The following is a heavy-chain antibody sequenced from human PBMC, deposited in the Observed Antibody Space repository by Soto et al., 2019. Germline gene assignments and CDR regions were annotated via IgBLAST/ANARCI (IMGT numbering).Heavy chain of an antibody. CDR1: GFYFSSEP. V-gene: IGHV3-48*02. CDR2: IRSGGSGT. CDR3: ARDVNWGFDS. Sequence: EVQLVESGGDLVQPGGSLRLSCVASGFYFSSEPMNWVRQAPGKGLEWVANIRSGGSGTSYADSVKGRFTISRDNAKNSLYLQMNSLRDEDTAVYFCARDVNWGFDSWGQGTLVTVSS. J-gene: IGHJ5*01. D-gene: IGHD7-27*01.